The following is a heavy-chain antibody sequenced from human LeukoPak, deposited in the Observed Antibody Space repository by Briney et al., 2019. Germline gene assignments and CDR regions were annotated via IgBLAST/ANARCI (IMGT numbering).Heavy chain of an antibody. J-gene: IGHJ4*02. CDR2: IYSGGST. Sequence: GGSLRLSCAASGFTVSSNYMSWVRQAPGKGLEGVSVIYSGGSTSYADSVKGRFTISRDKSKNTLYLQMNSLRAEDTAVYYCARYCSGGSCYDWGQGTLVTVSS. V-gene: IGHV3-66*01. CDR3: ARYCSGGSCYD. CDR1: GFTVSSNY. D-gene: IGHD2-15*01.